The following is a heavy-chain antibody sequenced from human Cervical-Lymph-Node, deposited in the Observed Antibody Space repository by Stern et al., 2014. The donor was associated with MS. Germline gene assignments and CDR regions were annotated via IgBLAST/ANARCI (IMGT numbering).Heavy chain of an antibody. V-gene: IGHV3-53*01. Sequence: VQLVQSRGGVIQPGGSLRLSCTDSGFTVSRDYMTWVRQAPGKGLEWVSLITNVGSTFYTDSVKGRFTISRDDSKNTVYLHMTSLRAEDTAMYYCARDTSSPERSDWWGQGTLVTVSS. CDR3: ARDTSSPERSDW. CDR1: GFTVSRDY. D-gene: IGHD1-1*01. CDR2: ITNVGST. J-gene: IGHJ4*02.